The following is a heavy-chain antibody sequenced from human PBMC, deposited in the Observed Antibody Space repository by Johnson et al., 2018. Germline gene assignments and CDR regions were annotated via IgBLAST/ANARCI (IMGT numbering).Heavy chain of an antibody. V-gene: IGHV3-21*01. D-gene: IGHD3-16*01. Sequence: VQLVQSGGGLVKPVGSLRVSCAASGFTFSDYSMNWVRQAPGKGLEWVSSIGGDSSYTVYAHSLKGRFTVSRDNAKNSLFLQLNSLGAEDTAVYYCARGTLGYYGLDGWGQGTTVTVS. CDR2: IGGDSSYT. J-gene: IGHJ6*02. CDR1: GFTFSDYS. CDR3: ARGTLGYYGLDG.